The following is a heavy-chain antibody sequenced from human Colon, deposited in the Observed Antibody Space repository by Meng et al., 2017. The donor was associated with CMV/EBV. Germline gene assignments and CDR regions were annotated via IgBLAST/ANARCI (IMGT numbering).Heavy chain of an antibody. CDR3: AVIVPATDYSYGTDV. CDR1: GYTFTRYD. Sequence: ASVKVSCKASGYTFTRYDINWVRQATGQGLEWMGWMNPNSGNTGYAQKFQGRVTISRNTSISTAYMELSSLKSEDTALYFCAVIVPATDYSYGTDVWGQGTTVTVSS. V-gene: IGHV1-8*03. CDR2: MNPNSGNT. D-gene: IGHD2-15*01. J-gene: IGHJ6*02.